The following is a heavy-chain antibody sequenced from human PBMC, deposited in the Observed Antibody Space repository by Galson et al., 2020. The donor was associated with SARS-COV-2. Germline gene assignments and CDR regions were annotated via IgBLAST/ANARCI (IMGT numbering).Heavy chain of an antibody. CDR1: GFTVSSNY. CDR3: ARYLDIYGMDV. CDR2: IYSGGST. J-gene: IGHJ6*02. Sequence: GESLKISCAASGFTVSSNYMSWVRQAPGKGLEWVSVIYSGGSTYYADSVKGRFTISRDNSKNTLYLQMNSLRAEDTAVYYCARYLDIYGMDVWGQGTTVTVSS. V-gene: IGHV3-53*01.